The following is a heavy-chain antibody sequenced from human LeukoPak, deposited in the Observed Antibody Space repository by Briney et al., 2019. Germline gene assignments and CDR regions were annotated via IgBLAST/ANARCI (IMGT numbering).Heavy chain of an antibody. CDR2: IYWDDDK. CDR1: GFSLSTSGVG. Sequence: SGPTLVKPTQTLTLTCTFSGFSLSTSGVGVGWIRQPPGRALEWLALIYWDDDKRYSPSLKSRLTITKDTSKNQVVLTMTNMDPVDTVTYYCVRAAGTRGFDYWGQGTLVTVSS. D-gene: IGHD6-13*01. V-gene: IGHV2-5*02. CDR3: VRAAGTRGFDY. J-gene: IGHJ4*02.